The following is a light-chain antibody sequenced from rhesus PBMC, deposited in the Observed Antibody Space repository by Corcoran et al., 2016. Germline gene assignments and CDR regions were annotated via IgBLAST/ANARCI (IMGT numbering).Light chain of an antibody. CDR1: NNDIGANNY. CDR2: TVT. V-gene: IGLV2S7*01. Sequence: QSAPTQPPSVSGSPGQSVTISCTGTNNDIGANNYVSWFQQHPGKAPKLMIYTVTSRPSGVSDRFSGSKSGNTASLTISGLQAEDEADYYCCSYTTSTTYVFGSGTKLTVL. J-gene: IGLJ6*01. CDR3: CSYTTSTTYV.